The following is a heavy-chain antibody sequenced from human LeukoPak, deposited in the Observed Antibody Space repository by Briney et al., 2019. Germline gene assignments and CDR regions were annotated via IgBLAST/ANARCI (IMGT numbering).Heavy chain of an antibody. Sequence: PGGSLRLSCAASGFTFSSYAMSWVRQAPGKGLEWVSAISGSGGSTYYADSLKGRFTISRDNAKNSLYLQMNSLRAEDAALYYCARARYDFWSGSPTDSWGQGTLVTVSS. CDR3: ARARYDFWSGSPTDS. D-gene: IGHD3-3*01. V-gene: IGHV3-23*01. CDR1: GFTFSSYA. CDR2: ISGSGGST. J-gene: IGHJ4*02.